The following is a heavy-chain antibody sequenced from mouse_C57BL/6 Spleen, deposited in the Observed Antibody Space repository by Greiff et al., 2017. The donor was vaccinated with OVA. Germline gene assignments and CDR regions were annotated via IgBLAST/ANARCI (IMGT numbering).Heavy chain of an antibody. CDR2: ISDGGSYT. CDR3: ARDRGGGGFAY. J-gene: IGHJ3*01. V-gene: IGHV5-4*01. Sequence: DVKLVESGGGLVKPGGSLKLSCAASGFTFSSYAMSWVRQTPEKRLEWVATISDGGSYTYYPDNVKGRFTISRDNAKNNLYLQMSHLKTEDTAMYYCARDRGGGGFAYWGQGTLVTVSA. D-gene: IGHD3-3*01. CDR1: GFTFSSYA.